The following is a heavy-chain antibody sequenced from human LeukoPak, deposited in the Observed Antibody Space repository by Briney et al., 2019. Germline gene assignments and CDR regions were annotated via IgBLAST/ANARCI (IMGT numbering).Heavy chain of an antibody. V-gene: IGHV4-61*02. CDR1: GDSVNSGAYY. J-gene: IGHJ3*02. Sequence: PSQTLSLTCTVSGDSVNSGAYYWSWLRQPAGKEPEFIGRIYPLEATNYNPSLMSRVAVSVDTSKNQFSLKLSSVTAADTAVYYCAREIVAGLGVSFDIWGQGTMVTVSS. CDR2: IYPLEAT. D-gene: IGHD6-19*01. CDR3: AREIVAGLGVSFDI.